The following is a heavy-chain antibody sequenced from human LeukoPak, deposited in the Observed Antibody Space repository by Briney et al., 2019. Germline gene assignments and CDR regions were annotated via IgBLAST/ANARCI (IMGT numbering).Heavy chain of an antibody. V-gene: IGHV4-4*07. CDR3: ARSKAYYDSSGYANDC. Sequence: SETLSLTCTVSGGSISSYYWSWVRQPAGKGLEWIGRIYSSGSTNYDPSLKSRVTMSVDTSKNQFSLKLSSVTAADTAVYYCARSKAYYDSSGYANDCWGQGTLVTVSS. D-gene: IGHD3-22*01. CDR1: GGSISSYY. CDR2: IYSSGST. J-gene: IGHJ4*02.